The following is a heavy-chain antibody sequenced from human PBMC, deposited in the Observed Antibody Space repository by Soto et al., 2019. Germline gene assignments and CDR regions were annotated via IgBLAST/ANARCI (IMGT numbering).Heavy chain of an antibody. J-gene: IGHJ4*02. Sequence: GGSLRLSCAASGFTFSGSAMHWVRQASGKGLEWVGRIRSKANSYATAYAASVKGRFTISRDDSKNTAYLQMNSLKTEDTAVYYCTRLELHSNFDYWGQGTLVTVSS. D-gene: IGHD1-7*01. CDR2: IRSKANSYAT. CDR1: GFTFSGSA. V-gene: IGHV3-73*01. CDR3: TRLELHSNFDY.